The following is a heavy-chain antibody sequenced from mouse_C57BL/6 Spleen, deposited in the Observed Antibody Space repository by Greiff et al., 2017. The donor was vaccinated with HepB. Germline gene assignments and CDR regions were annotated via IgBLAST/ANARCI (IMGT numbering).Heavy chain of an antibody. CDR1: GFTFSSYA. Sequence: EVKLMESGGGLVKPGGSLKLSCAASGFTFSSYAMSWVRQTPEKRLEWVATISDGGSYTYYPDNVKGRFTISRDNAKNNLYLQMSHLKSEDTAMYYCARGGRYGNYVFDYWGQGTTLTVSS. J-gene: IGHJ2*01. D-gene: IGHD2-10*02. V-gene: IGHV5-4*03. CDR3: ARGGRYGNYVFDY. CDR2: ISDGGSYT.